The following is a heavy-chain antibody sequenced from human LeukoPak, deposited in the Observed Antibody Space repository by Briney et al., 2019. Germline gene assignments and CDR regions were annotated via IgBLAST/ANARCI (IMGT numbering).Heavy chain of an antibody. J-gene: IGHJ4*02. D-gene: IGHD1-20*01. CDR3: AKDRLTGTPYYFDY. Sequence: PGGSLRLSCVASGFSFSSYVMNWVRQAPGTGLEWVSAVSGNGGSTYYADSVKGRFTISRDNSKNTLSLQMNSLRAEDTAVYYCAKDRLTGTPYYFDYWGQETQVTVSS. CDR2: VSGNGGST. V-gene: IGHV3-23*01. CDR1: GFSFSSYV.